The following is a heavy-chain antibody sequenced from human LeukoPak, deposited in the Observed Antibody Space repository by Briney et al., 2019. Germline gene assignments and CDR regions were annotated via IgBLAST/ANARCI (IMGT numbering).Heavy chain of an antibody. CDR1: GFTFSSYG. CDR2: ISGSGGST. D-gene: IGHD5-12*01. Sequence: GGSLRLSCAASGFTFSSYGMSWVRQAPGKGLEWVSAISGSGGSTYYADSVKGRFTISRDNSKNTLYLQMNSLRAEDTAVYYCAKDRGYSGYDMSRQYYFDYWGQGTLVTVSS. J-gene: IGHJ4*02. CDR3: AKDRGYSGYDMSRQYYFDY. V-gene: IGHV3-23*01.